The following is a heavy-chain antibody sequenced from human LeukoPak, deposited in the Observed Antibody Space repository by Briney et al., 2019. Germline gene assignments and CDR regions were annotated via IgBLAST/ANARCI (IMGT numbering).Heavy chain of an antibody. Sequence: PGGSLRLSCAASGFTFTNYWMHWVRQAPGKGLVWVSHINTDGSSTNYADSVKGRFTISRDNSKNTLYLQMNSLRAEDTAVYYCARDSEFMVATFWFDPWGQGTLVTVSS. D-gene: IGHD5-12*01. CDR1: GFTFTNYW. CDR2: INTDGSST. CDR3: ARDSEFMVATFWFDP. V-gene: IGHV3-74*01. J-gene: IGHJ5*02.